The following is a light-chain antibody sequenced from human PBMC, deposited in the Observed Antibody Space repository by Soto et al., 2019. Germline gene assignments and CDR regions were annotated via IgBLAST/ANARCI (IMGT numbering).Light chain of an antibody. V-gene: IGKV3-15*01. Sequence: EVGMTQSPATLSVSPGERVILSCRASQSVGGDLAWYQQRPGQAPRLLIFGATTGAPGIPARFRGSGSGTEFTLTISSPQSEDSAVYYCQQYNHWPLTFGGGTKVEIK. CDR3: QQYNHWPLT. CDR2: GAT. J-gene: IGKJ4*02. CDR1: QSVGGD.